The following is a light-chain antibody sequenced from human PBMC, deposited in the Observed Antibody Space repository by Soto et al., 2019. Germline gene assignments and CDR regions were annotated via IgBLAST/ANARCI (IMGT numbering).Light chain of an antibody. Sequence: EILLTQSPGTLSFSPWERSTLSCMAIQSVSSTYLIWYQQKPGQAPRLLIYGASTRATGIPARFSGSGPGTEFTLTISSLKSEDFAVYYCQQYNNWHTITFGHGTRLEIK. J-gene: IGKJ5*01. CDR3: QQYNNWHTIT. CDR1: QSVSSTY. CDR2: GAS. V-gene: IGKV3D-15*01.